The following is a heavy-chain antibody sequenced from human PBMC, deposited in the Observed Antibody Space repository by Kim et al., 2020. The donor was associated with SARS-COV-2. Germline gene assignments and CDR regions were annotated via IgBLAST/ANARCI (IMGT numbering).Heavy chain of an antibody. CDR3: ASLDTAMGSVGH. Sequence: YVDSVKGRFTISRDNAKNALYLQINNLRAEDTAVFYCASLDTAMGSVGHWGQGALVIVSS. V-gene: IGHV3-7*01. J-gene: IGHJ4*02. D-gene: IGHD5-18*01.